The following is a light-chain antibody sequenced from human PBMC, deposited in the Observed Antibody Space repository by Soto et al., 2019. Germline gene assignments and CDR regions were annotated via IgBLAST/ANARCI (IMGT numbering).Light chain of an antibody. CDR2: KAS. CDR3: QQYNSSRRT. V-gene: IGKV1-5*03. CDR1: QSISSW. J-gene: IGKJ1*01. Sequence: DIQMTQSPSTLSASVGDRVTITCRDSQSISSWLAWYQQKPGKAPKLLIYKASSLESGVPSRFSGSGSATEFTLTISSLHPDDFATYYCQQYNSSRRTFGQGTKVEI.